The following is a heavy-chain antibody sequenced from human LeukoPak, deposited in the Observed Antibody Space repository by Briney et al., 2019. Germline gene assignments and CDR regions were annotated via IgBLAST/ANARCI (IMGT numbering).Heavy chain of an antibody. V-gene: IGHV4-4*02. CDR3: ARVKDPGGYYYYYYMDV. CDR1: GGSISSSNW. D-gene: IGHD3-16*01. J-gene: IGHJ6*03. CDR2: INHSGST. Sequence: PSETLSLTCAVSGGSISSSNWWSWVRQPPGKGLEWIGEINHSGSTNYKQSLKGRVTISGDTSKNQFSLKLSSVTAADTAVYYCARVKDPGGYYYYYYMDVWGKGTTVTVSS.